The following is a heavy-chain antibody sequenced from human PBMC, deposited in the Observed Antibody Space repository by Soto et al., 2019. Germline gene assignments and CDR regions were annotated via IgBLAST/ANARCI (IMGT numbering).Heavy chain of an antibody. V-gene: IGHV1-69*12. J-gene: IGHJ4*02. CDR2: IIPIFGTA. CDR3: ARQTIFGVVIFDY. Sequence: QVQLVQSGAEVKKPGSSVKVSCKASGGTFSSYAISWVRQAPGQGLEWMGGIIPIFGTANYAQKFQGRVTITEDESTITDYREMISLRSEDTDVYYGARQTIFGVVIFDYWGQGTLVTVSS. CDR1: GGTFSSYA. D-gene: IGHD3-3*01.